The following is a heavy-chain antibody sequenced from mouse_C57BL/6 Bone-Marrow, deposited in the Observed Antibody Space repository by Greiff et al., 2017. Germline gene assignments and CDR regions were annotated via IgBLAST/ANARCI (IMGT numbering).Heavy chain of an antibody. J-gene: IGHJ3*01. CDR2: IDPANGNT. V-gene: IGHV14-3*01. CDR1: GFNIKNSY. D-gene: IGHD1-1*01. Sequence: EVQLQQSVAELVRPGASVKLSCTASGFNIKNSYMHWVKQRPGQGLEWIGRIDPANGNTKYTQKFPGKATITVDKSSNTAYLQLSSLTSEDTAIYYCARMTRGVVTDYWGQGTLVTVSA. CDR3: ARMTRGVVTDY.